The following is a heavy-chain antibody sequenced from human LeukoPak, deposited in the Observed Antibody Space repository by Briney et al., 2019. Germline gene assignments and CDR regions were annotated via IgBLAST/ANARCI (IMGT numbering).Heavy chain of an antibody. CDR2: ISWNSGSI. CDR1: GFTFDDYA. Sequence: PGGSLRLSCAASGFTFDDYAMHWVRQAPGKGLEWVSGISWNSGSIGYADSVKGRFTISRDNAKNSLYLQMNSLRAEDTALYYCAKDMVGSGSYYNPTFDYWGQGTLVTVSS. V-gene: IGHV3-9*01. CDR3: AKDMVGSGSYYNPTFDY. J-gene: IGHJ4*02. D-gene: IGHD3-10*01.